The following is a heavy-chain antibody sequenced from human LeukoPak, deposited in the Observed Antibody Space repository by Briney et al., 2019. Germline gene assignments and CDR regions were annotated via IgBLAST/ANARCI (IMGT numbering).Heavy chain of an antibody. CDR3: ARALHCSSTSCYSTYYYYYYYMDV. Sequence: SETLSLTCTVSGGSISSCSYYWSWMRQPPGKGLEWIGYIYYSGSPNYNPSLKSRVTISVDTSKKLFSLKLSSVTAADTAVYYCARALHCSSTSCYSTYYYYYYYMDVWGKGTTVTVSS. J-gene: IGHJ6*03. D-gene: IGHD2-2*01. CDR1: GGSISSCSYY. V-gene: IGHV4-61*01. CDR2: IYYSGSP.